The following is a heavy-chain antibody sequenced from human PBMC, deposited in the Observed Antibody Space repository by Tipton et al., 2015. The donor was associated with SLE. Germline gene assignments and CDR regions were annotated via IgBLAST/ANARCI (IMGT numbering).Heavy chain of an antibody. Sequence: TLSLTRTVSGGSISSYYWSWIRQPAGKGLEWIGRIYTSGSTNYNPSLKSRVTISVDTSKNQFSLKLSSVTAADTAVYYCARRRPELRIAAAGYDAFDIWGLGTMVTVSS. CDR2: IYTSGST. J-gene: IGHJ3*02. CDR1: GGSISSYY. V-gene: IGHV4-4*07. D-gene: IGHD6-13*01. CDR3: ARRRPELRIAAAGYDAFDI.